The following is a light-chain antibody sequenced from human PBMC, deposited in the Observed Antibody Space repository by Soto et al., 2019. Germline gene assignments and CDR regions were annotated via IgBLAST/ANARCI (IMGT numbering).Light chain of an antibody. J-gene: IGLJ1*01. V-gene: IGLV2-8*01. CDR1: SSDIGGYNS. CDR2: DVS. Sequence: QSVLTQSPSASGSPGQSVTISCTGTSSDIGGYNSVSWYQQHPGKAPKVMIYDVSKRPSGVTDRFSGSKSGNTASLTVSALQAEDEADYYCSSYTDRNNLVFGTGTKLTVL. CDR3: SSYTDRNNLV.